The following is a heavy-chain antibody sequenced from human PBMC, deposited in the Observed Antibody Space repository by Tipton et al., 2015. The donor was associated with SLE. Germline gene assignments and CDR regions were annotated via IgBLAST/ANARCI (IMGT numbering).Heavy chain of an antibody. J-gene: IGHJ6*02. Sequence: LRLSCTVSGGSISSYYWSWIRQPAGKGLEWIGYIYTSGSTNYNPALKSRVTISVDTSKNQFSLKLSSVTAADTAVYYCAAVAASRYYYGMDVWGQGTTVTVSS. D-gene: IGHD2-15*01. CDR2: IYTSGST. CDR1: GGSISSYY. V-gene: IGHV4-4*08. CDR3: AAVAASRYYYGMDV.